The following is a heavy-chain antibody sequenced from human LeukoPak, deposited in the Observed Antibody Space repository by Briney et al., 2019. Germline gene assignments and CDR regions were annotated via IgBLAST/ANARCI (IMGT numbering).Heavy chain of an antibody. J-gene: IGHJ4*02. CDR2: IYHSGST. D-gene: IGHD2-15*01. CDR1: GGSISSGDYY. V-gene: IGHV4-30-4*01. Sequence: SQTLSLTCTVSGGSISSGDYYWSWIRQPPGKGLEWIGYIYHSGSTFYNPSFKSRVAISIDTSKNQFFLKLNSVTAADSAVHYCARVLVVVAAPDYWGQGTLVTVSS. CDR3: ARVLVVVAAPDY.